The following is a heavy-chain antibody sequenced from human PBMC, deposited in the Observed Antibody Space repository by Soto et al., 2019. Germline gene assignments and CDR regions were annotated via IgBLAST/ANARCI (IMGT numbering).Heavy chain of an antibody. Sequence: PGGSLRLSCAASGFPFNSYGMHWVRQAPGEGPEWVAVIWYDGITEYYADSVKGRFTISRDSSKNALYLQMNSLRVEDTAVYYCARGMYSSSPPDYWGQGTLVTVSS. J-gene: IGHJ4*02. D-gene: IGHD6-13*01. CDR3: ARGMYSSSPPDY. CDR1: GFPFNSYG. V-gene: IGHV3-33*01. CDR2: IWYDGITE.